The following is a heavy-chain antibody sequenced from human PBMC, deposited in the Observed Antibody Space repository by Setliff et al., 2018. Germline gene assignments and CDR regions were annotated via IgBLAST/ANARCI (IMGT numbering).Heavy chain of an antibody. D-gene: IGHD3-3*01. CDR2: IYPGDYDT. Sequence: PGESLKISCKASGYSFTTYWIAWVRQMPGKGLGWMGVIYPGDYDTSYSPSFQGRVTISVDKSSNTAYLQWSSLKASDTAMYYCARDTNYEGAYDSWGQGTLVTVSS. CDR3: ARDTNYEGAYDS. J-gene: IGHJ4*02. CDR1: GYSFTTYW. V-gene: IGHV5-51*01.